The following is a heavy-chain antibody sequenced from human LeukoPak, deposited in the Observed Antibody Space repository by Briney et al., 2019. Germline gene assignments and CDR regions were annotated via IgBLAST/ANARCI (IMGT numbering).Heavy chain of an antibody. CDR1: GFTFSDYW. D-gene: IGHD6-13*01. V-gene: IGHV3-7*03. J-gene: IGHJ4*02. Sequence: PGGSLRLSCAASGFTFSDYWMTWVRQTPGKGLECVANINQYGGEISYVDSVKGRFTISRDNAKNSLSLQMSSLGVEDKAVYYCVKGPLITAAGTYWGQGTLVTVSS. CDR2: INQYGGEI. CDR3: VKGPLITAAGTY.